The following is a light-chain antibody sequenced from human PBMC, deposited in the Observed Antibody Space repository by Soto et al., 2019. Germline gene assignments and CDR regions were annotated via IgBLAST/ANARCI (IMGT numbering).Light chain of an antibody. V-gene: IGKV1-6*01. Sequence: ALLMTQSPSSLSASVGDRVTITCRASQGIRNDLAWYQQKPGKAPKLLIYEASTLQCGVPSRFSGSYSGTDFTLTIGSLQPEDFAPYYCLQDFKYPRTFGQGTKVEIK. CDR3: LQDFKYPRT. CDR2: EAS. CDR1: QGIRND. J-gene: IGKJ1*01.